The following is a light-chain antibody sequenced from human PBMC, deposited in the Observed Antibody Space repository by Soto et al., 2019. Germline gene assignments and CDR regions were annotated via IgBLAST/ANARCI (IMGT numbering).Light chain of an antibody. CDR2: DAS. Sequence: ENQITQSPSTLSASVGDRVTITCRASQSIRSWLAWFQQKPGKAPNLLIYDASSLESGVPARFSGSGSGTEFTLTISSLQPDDFAMYYCKQYNSYSLTFGQGTKVEIK. CDR1: QSIRSW. J-gene: IGKJ1*01. V-gene: IGKV1-5*01. CDR3: KQYNSYSLT.